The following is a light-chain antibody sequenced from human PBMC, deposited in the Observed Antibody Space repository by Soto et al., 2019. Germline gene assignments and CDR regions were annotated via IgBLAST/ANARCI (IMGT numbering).Light chain of an antibody. CDR1: SSNIGSNA. CDR3: AAWDDSLVV. V-gene: IGLV1-44*01. Sequence: QSVLTQPPSSSGTPGQRVTISCSGSSSNIGSNAVNWYQQLPGTAPKLLMYSNSHRPSGVPDRFSGSKSGTSASLAISGRQSEDEAHYYCAAWDDSLVVFGGGTKLTVL. J-gene: IGLJ3*02. CDR2: SNS.